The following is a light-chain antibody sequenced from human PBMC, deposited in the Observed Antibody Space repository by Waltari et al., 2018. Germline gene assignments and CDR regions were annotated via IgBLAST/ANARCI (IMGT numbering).Light chain of an antibody. J-gene: IGKJ1*01. Sequence: IVMTQSPATLSVSPGETATLSCRASRSVSSNVAWFQQKPGQAPRLLIYAASTRATGTPGRISGSGSGTVFTLTNSGLQSEDFGVYFCHQYVNWPPWTFGQGTKVE. V-gene: IGKV3-15*01. CDR3: HQYVNWPPWT. CDR2: AAS. CDR1: RSVSSN.